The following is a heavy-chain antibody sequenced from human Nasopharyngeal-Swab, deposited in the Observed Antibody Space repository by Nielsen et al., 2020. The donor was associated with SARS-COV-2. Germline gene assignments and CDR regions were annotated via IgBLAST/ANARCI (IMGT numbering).Heavy chain of an antibody. D-gene: IGHD3-10*01. Sequence: GASLKISCAAYGFTFSSYAMSWVRQAPGKGLEWVSAISGSGGSTYYADSVKGRFTISRDNSKNTLYLQMNSLRAEDTAVYYCAKDGVYGSGSYSWFDPWGQGTLVTVSS. CDR2: ISGSGGST. CDR1: GFTFSSYA. CDR3: AKDGVYGSGSYSWFDP. J-gene: IGHJ5*02. V-gene: IGHV3-23*01.